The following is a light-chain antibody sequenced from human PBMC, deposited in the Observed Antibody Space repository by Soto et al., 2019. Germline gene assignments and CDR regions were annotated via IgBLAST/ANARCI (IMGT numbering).Light chain of an antibody. CDR3: SSYTTSSTLV. J-gene: IGLJ1*01. Sequence: QSALTQPPSVSASPGQSITISCTGTSSNVGAYNYVSWYQQRPGKAPQLMFYKVSYRPSGISNRFSGPKSDNTASLTIAGLKAEDEADYYCSSYTTSSTLVFGTGTKLTVL. CDR1: SSNVGAYNY. CDR2: KVS. V-gene: IGLV2-14*01.